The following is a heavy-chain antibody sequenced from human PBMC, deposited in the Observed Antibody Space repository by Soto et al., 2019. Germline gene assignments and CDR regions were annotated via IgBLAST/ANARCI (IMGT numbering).Heavy chain of an antibody. D-gene: IGHD6-6*01. J-gene: IGHJ6*03. CDR1: GFTFDDYA. CDR3: TKGGYSSSFYYYYYMDV. CDR2: ISWNGGSI. Sequence: EVQLVESGGGLVQPGRSLRLSCAASGFTFDDYAMHWVRRAPGKGLEWVSGISWNGGSIGYADSVKGRFTISRDNAKNSLYLQMNSLRAEDTALYYCTKGGYSSSFYYYYYMDVWGKGTTVTVSS. V-gene: IGHV3-9*01.